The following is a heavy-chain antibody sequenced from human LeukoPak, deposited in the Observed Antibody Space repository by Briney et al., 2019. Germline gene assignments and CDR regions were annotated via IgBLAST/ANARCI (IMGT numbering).Heavy chain of an antibody. CDR2: INTYNGNT. V-gene: IGHV1-18*01. D-gene: IGHD2-21*02. J-gene: IGHJ3*02. CDR3: ATLTGSYCGGDCDDAFDI. Sequence: ASVKVSCKASGYTFTSSGISWVRQAPGQGLEWMGWINTYNGNTNYAQKLQGRVTMTTDTSTSTVYMELSSLRSEDTAVYYCATLTGSYCGGDCDDAFDIWGQGTMVTVSS. CDR1: GYTFTSSG.